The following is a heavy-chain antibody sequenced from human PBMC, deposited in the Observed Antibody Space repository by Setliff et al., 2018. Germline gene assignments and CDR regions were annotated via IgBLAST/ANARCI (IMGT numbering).Heavy chain of an antibody. J-gene: IGHJ3*01. D-gene: IGHD1-26*01. CDR1: GDSISSGDYF. CDR3: AREVGTSTSSDTFDV. CDR2: IFHSGSA. Sequence: SETLSLTCTVSGDSISSGDYFWSWIRQPPGKGLEWIAYIFHSGSAYYNPSLKSRVTMSVDTSKNQFSLHLTSVTAADTAVYYCAREVGTSTSSDTFDVWGQGMMVTVSS. V-gene: IGHV4-30-4*08.